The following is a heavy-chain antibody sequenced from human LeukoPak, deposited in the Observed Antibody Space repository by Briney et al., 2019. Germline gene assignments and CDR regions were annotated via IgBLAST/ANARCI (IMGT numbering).Heavy chain of an antibody. CDR1: GFTFNNYA. CDR3: VRLFGDRYGRLDY. D-gene: IGHD5-18*01. CDR2: ISGSGGST. Sequence: GGSLRLSCAASGFTFNNYAMSWVRQAPGKGLEWASGISGSGGSTYYADSVKGRFTISRDNSKNMLYLQMNSLRAEDTAVYYCVRLFGDRYGRLDYWGQGTLVTVSS. J-gene: IGHJ4*02. V-gene: IGHV3-23*01.